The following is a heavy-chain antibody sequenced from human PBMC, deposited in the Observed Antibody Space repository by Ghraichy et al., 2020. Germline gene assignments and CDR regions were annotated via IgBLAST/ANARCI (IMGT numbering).Heavy chain of an antibody. CDR1: GFTFSNDW. J-gene: IGHJ4*02. V-gene: IGHV3-7*01. CDR2: INPDGSGK. CDR3: SRGDY. Sequence: LSLTCAASGFTFSNDWMRWIRQPPGKGLEWVANINPDGSGKYYVDSVKGRFTIARDNAEKSLFLQMNSLRAEDTAVYYCSRGDYWGQGTLVTVSP.